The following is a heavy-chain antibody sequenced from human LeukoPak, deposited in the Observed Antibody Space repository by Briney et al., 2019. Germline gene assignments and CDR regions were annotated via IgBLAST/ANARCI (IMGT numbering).Heavy chain of an antibody. CDR2: ISGSGGST. Sequence: GGSLRLSCAASGFTFSSYWMRWVRQAPGKGLEWVSAISGSGGSTYYADSVKGRFTISRDNSKNTLYLQMNSLRAEDTAVYYCAKPTDYCSSTSCLGYYYYGMDVWGQGTTVTVSS. V-gene: IGHV3-23*01. CDR3: AKPTDYCSSTSCLGYYYYGMDV. J-gene: IGHJ6*02. CDR1: GFTFSSYW. D-gene: IGHD2-2*01.